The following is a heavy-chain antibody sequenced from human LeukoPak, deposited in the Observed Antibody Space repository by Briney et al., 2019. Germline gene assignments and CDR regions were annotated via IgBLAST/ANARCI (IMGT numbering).Heavy chain of an antibody. CDR2: ISGSGGST. Sequence: GGTLRLSCAASGFTFSNYGMSWVRQAPGKGLEWVSGISGSGGSTYYADSVKGRFTVSRDNSKNTLYLQMNSLRAEDTAVYYCAKEPTVITRYMDVWGKGTTVTISS. J-gene: IGHJ6*03. CDR3: AKEPTVITRYMDV. D-gene: IGHD4-23*01. V-gene: IGHV3-23*01. CDR1: GFTFSNYG.